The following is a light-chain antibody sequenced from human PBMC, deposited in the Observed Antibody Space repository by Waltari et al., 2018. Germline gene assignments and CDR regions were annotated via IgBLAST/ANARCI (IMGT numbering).Light chain of an antibody. CDR2: DVS. J-gene: IGLJ2*01. CDR1: SRDVGGFNY. Sequence: QSALTQPASVSGSPGQSITIPCTGTSRDVGGFNYVSWYQQHPGRAPKLLIFDVSSRYSGVSDRFSGSKSGNTASLTISGLQPEDEAEYYCTSYTVISTVIFGGGTMLTVL. CDR3: TSYTVISTVI. V-gene: IGLV2-14*03.